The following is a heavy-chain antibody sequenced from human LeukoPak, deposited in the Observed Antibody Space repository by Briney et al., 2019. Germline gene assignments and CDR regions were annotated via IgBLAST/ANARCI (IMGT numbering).Heavy chain of an antibody. CDR3: AREGVRVINYFDY. CDR1: GFTFSDYY. V-gene: IGHV3-11*04. Sequence: GGSLRLSCAASGFTFSDYYMSWIRQAPGKGLEWVSYISSSGSTIYYADSVKGRFTISRDNAKNSLYLQMNSLRAEGTAVYYCAREGVRVINYFDYWGQGTLVTVSS. CDR2: ISSSGSTI. J-gene: IGHJ4*02. D-gene: IGHD2/OR15-2a*01.